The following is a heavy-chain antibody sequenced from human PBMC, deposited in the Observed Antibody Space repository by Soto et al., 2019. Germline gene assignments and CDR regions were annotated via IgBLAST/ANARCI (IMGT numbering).Heavy chain of an antibody. CDR3: ARYYGDYKNYFDY. Sequence: SETLSLTCTVSGGSISSSDNFWGWIRQPPGKGLELIGSIYYSGSTYNNPSLNSRATLSVDTSKNQFSLKLNSVTAADTAVYYCARYYGDYKNYFDYWGQRTLVTVSS. D-gene: IGHD4-17*01. V-gene: IGHV4-39*01. CDR1: GGSISSSDNF. J-gene: IGHJ4*02. CDR2: IYYSGST.